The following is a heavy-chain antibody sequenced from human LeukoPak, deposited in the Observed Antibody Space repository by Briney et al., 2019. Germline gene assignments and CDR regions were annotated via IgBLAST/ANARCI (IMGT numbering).Heavy chain of an antibody. CDR2: IYYSGST. V-gene: IGHV4-59*01. CDR3: ARDRDYFDA. D-gene: IGHD4-17*01. J-gene: IGHJ5*02. CDR1: GGSISSYY. Sequence: SETLSLTCTVSGGSISSYYWSWIRQPPGKGLEWIGYIYYSGSTNYNPSLARRVTISVDTSKDQLSLKLKSVTAADTAVYYCARDRDYFDAWGQGTRVTVSS.